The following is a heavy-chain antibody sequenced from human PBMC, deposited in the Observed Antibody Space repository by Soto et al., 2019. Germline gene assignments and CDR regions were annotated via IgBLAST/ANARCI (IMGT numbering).Heavy chain of an antibody. J-gene: IGHJ6*02. Sequence: QVQLVQSGAEVKKPGASVKVSCKASGYTFTSYDINWVRQANGQGVEWMGWRNPNSGNTGYAQKFEGRGTTTRTTSISTANFGLRSLGSADTAVYYCARERTTRGMDVWGQGTTVTVSS. CDR1: GYTFTSYD. CDR3: ARERTTRGMDV. CDR2: RNPNSGNT. D-gene: IGHD1-1*01. V-gene: IGHV1-8*01.